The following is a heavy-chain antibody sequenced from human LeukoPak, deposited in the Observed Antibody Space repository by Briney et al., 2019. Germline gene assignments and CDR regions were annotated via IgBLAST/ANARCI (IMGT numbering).Heavy chain of an antibody. CDR2: ISYDGSNK. CDR3: ANSPDIAVAGMDY. Sequence: PGRSLRLSCAASGFTFSSYGMHWVRQAPGKGLEWVAVISYDGSNKYYADSVKGRFTISRDNSKNTLYLQMNSLRAEDTAVYYCANSPDIAVAGMDYWGQGTLVTVSS. J-gene: IGHJ4*02. CDR1: GFTFSSYG. D-gene: IGHD6-19*01. V-gene: IGHV3-30*18.